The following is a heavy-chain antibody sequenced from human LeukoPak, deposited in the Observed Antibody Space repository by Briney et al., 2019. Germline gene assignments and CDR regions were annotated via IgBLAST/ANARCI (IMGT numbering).Heavy chain of an antibody. CDR1: GFTFSSYW. V-gene: IGHV3-7*01. CDR3: ARKQRGGDYAWNWFDP. Sequence: PGGSLRLSCAASGFTFSSYWMSWVRQAPGKGLEWVANIKEHGGERYYVDSVKGRFTISRDNAKNSLYLQMNSLRAEDTAVYYCARKQRGGDYAWNWFDPWGQGTLVTVSS. J-gene: IGHJ5*02. D-gene: IGHD4-17*01. CDR2: IKEHGGER.